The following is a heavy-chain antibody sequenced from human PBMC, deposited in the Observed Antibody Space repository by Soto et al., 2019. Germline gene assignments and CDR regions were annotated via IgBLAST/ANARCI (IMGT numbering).Heavy chain of an antibody. CDR2: INPNSGGT. J-gene: IGHJ3*02. V-gene: IGHV1-2*04. Sequence: GASVQVSCKASGYTFTGYYMHWVRQAPGQGLEWMGWINPNSGGTNYAQKFQGWVTMTRDTSISTAYMELSRLRSDDTAVYYCAAFIAAAPDAFDIWGQGTMVTVSS. CDR1: GYTFTGYY. D-gene: IGHD6-13*01. CDR3: AAFIAAAPDAFDI.